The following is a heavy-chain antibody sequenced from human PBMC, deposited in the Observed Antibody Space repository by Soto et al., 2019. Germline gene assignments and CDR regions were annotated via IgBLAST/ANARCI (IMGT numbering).Heavy chain of an antibody. D-gene: IGHD4-17*01. V-gene: IGHV4-39*01. J-gene: IGHJ6*03. CDR2: IYYSGST. CDR3: AIMPTTVTSYYYYMDV. Sequence: QLQLQESGPGLVKPSETLSLTCTVSGGSISSSSYYWGWIRQPPGKGLEWIGSIYYSGSTYYNPCLKSRVTLSVDTSKNQFSLKLSSVTAADTAVYYCAIMPTTVTSYYYYMDVWGKGTTVTVSS. CDR1: GGSISSSSYY.